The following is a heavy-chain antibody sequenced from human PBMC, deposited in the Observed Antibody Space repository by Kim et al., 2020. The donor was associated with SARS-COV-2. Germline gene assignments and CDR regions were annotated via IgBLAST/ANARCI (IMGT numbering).Heavy chain of an antibody. V-gene: IGHV1-69*02. D-gene: IGHD6-6*01. J-gene: IGHJ3*02. Sequence: YAQKFQGRFTITADKSTSTVYMELRSLRSEDTAAYYCATRPSADRDGAFDIWGQGTMVTVSS. CDR3: ATRPSADRDGAFDI.